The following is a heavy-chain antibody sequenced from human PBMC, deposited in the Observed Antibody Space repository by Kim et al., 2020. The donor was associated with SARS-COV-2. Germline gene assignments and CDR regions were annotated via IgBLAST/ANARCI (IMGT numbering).Heavy chain of an antibody. CDR1: GFTFSSYE. J-gene: IGHJ6*03. Sequence: GGSLRLSCAASGFTFSSYEMNWVRQAPGKGLEWVSYISSSGSTIYYADSVKGRFTISRDNAKNSLYLQMNSLRAEDTAVYYCATDLEYYMDVWGKGTTVTVSS. CDR2: ISSSGSTI. V-gene: IGHV3-48*03. CDR3: ATDLEYYMDV.